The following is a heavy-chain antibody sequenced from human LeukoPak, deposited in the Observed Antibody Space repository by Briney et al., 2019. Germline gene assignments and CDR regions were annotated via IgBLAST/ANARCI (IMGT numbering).Heavy chain of an antibody. V-gene: IGHV1-2*02. CDR3: GLVTPGNWWFDP. CDR1: GSTFTDYH. D-gene: IGHD2-21*02. J-gene: IGHJ5*02. CDR2: MNRNNGGT. Sequence: ASVKVSCKASGSTFTDYHMHWVRQAPGQGLEWMGWMNRNNGGTNYAHKFQGRVTMTRDTSTDVAYMELSSLRYDDTAVYYCGLVTPGNWWFDPWGQGTLVTVSS.